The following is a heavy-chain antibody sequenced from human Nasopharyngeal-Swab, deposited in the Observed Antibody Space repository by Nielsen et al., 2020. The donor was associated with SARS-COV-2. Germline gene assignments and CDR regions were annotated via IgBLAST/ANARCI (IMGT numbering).Heavy chain of an antibody. J-gene: IGHJ4*02. Sequence: ASVKVSCKASGYTFTSYGISWVRQAPGQGLEWMGWISAYNGNTNYAQKLQGRVTMTRDTSTSTVYMELSSLRSEDTAVYYCATWYNWNGVDYWGQGTLVTVSS. CDR3: ATWYNWNGVDY. CDR2: ISAYNGNT. V-gene: IGHV1-18*04. CDR1: GYTFTSYG. D-gene: IGHD1-20*01.